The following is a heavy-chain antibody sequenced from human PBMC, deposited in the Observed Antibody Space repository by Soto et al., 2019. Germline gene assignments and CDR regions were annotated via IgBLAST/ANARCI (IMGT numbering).Heavy chain of an antibody. V-gene: IGHV1-18*04. D-gene: IGHD3-10*01. CDR2: ISAYNGNT. Sequence: GASVKVSCKASGYTFTGYYMHWVRQAPGQGLEWMGWISAYNGNTNYAQKLQGRVTMTTDTSTSTAYMELRSLRSDDTAVYYCARDRLLLWFGNYGMDVSGQGTTVTVSS. J-gene: IGHJ6*02. CDR1: GYTFTGYY. CDR3: ARDRLLLWFGNYGMDV.